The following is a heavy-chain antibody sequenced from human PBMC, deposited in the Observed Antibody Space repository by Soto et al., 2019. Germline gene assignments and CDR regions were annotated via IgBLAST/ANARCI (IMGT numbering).Heavy chain of an antibody. V-gene: IGHV3-23*01. CDR3: AKVTKRAAAGRYEYYKYGMGV. Sequence: PGGSLRLSCAASGFAFSTYAMTWVRQAPGKGLEWVSVISGSGGSSYYADSVKGRFTISRDNSKNTLFLQMNGLRAEDTAVYYCAKVTKRAAAGRYEYYKYGMGVWGHGTTVTVSS. J-gene: IGHJ6*02. CDR1: GFAFSTYA. D-gene: IGHD6-13*01. CDR2: ISGSGGSS.